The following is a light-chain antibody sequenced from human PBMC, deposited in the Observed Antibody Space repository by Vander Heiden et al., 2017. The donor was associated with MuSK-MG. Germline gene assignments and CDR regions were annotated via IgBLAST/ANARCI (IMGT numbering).Light chain of an antibody. Sequence: IVLTQSPATLSLSLGVRATLSCQAMQSMSNYLAWYQQKPGRAHRLIIYDASNRAPGIPARFSGSGSGKDFTRTMSSRENENFAVYYVQQCSKVNTFGRGTKVEI. V-gene: IGKV3-11*01. J-gene: IGKJ4*01. CDR3: QQCSKVNT. CDR1: QSMSNY. CDR2: DAS.